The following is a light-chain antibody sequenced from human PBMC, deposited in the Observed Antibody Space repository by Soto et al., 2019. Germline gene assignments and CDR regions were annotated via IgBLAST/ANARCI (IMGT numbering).Light chain of an antibody. V-gene: IGLV1-44*01. CDR3: ASWDDSLSAVL. CDR1: SSNIGSNV. CDR2: SNN. Sequence: QSVLTQPPSASGTPGQRVTISCSGSSSNIGSNVVNWYQQLPGTAPKLLIYSNNQRPSGVPDRFSGSKSDTSASLAISGLQSEDETDYYCASWDDSLSAVLFGGGTQLTVL. J-gene: IGLJ2*01.